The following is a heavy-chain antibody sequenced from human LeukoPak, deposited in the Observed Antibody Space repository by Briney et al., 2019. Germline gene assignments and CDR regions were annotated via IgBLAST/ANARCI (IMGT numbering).Heavy chain of an antibody. D-gene: IGHD2-21*02. V-gene: IGHV5-51*01. CDR2: IYPGDSDT. CDR1: GYSFTSYW. J-gene: IGHJ5*02. Sequence: GESLKISCKGSGYSFTSYWIGWVRQMPGKGLEWMGIIYPGDSDTRYSPSFQGQVTISADKSISTAYLQWSSLKASDTAMYYCARHASAYCGGDCYGNWFDPWGQGTLVTVSS. CDR3: ARHASAYCGGDCYGNWFDP.